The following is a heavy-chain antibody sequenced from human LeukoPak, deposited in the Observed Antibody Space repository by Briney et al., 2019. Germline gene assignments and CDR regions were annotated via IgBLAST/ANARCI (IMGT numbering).Heavy chain of an antibody. V-gene: IGHV1-2*02. D-gene: IGHD2-15*01. Sequence: ASVKVSCKASGYTFNDYYIHWVRQAPGQGLEWMGWINPNSGGTNYAQKFQGRVTMTRDTSISTAYMELSRLRFDDTAVYYCARGCSGGSCYFIHWGQGTLVTVSS. CDR1: GYTFNDYY. CDR3: ARGCSGGSCYFIH. J-gene: IGHJ4*02. CDR2: INPNSGGT.